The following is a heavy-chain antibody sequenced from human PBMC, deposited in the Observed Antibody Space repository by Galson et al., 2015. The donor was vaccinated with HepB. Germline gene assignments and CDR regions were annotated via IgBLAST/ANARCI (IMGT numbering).Heavy chain of an antibody. J-gene: IGHJ6*02. CDR1: GYSFTSYW. D-gene: IGHD3-10*01. Sequence: QSGAEVKKPGESLRISCKGSGYSFTSYWISWVRQMPGKGLEWMGRIDPSDSYTNYSPSFQGHVTISADKSISTAYLQWSSLKASDTAMYYCARRQWFGELLGGYGMDVWGQGTTVTVSS. CDR2: IDPSDSYT. CDR3: ARRQWFGELLGGYGMDV. V-gene: IGHV5-10-1*01.